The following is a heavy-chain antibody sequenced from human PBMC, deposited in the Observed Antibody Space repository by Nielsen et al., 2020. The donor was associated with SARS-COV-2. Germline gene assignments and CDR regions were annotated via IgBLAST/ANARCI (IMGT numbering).Heavy chain of an antibody. J-gene: IGHJ4*02. V-gene: IGHV1-46*01. Sequence: ASVKVSCKASGYTFTSYYMHWVRQAPGQGLEWMGIINPSGGSTSYAQKFQGRVTMTRDTSTSTVYMELSSLRSEDTAVYYCARGLRVAVAGPYLDYWGQGTLVTVSS. CDR3: ARGLRVAVAGPYLDY. CDR2: INPSGGST. D-gene: IGHD6-19*01. CDR1: GYTFTSYY.